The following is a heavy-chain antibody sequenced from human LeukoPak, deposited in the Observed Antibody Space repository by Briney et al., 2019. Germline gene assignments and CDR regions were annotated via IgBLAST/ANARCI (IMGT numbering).Heavy chain of an antibody. D-gene: IGHD2/OR15-2a*01. V-gene: IGHV5-51*03. J-gene: IGHJ4*02. CDR3: ARSVSPYYCDF. Sequence: GESLKISCKGSGYTFNSYWIGWVRQMPGKGLEWMGIIFPSGSDTKYMPSFQGQVTISSDKAITTAHLQLSSLKASDTAMYYCARSVSPYYCDFRGRGTLATLSS. CDR2: IFPSGSDT. CDR1: GYTFNSYW.